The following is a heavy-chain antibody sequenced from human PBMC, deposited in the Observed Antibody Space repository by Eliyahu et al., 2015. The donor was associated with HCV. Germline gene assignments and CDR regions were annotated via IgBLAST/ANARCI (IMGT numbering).Heavy chain of an antibody. CDR2: INADNGNT. V-gene: IGHV1-3*01. J-gene: IGHJ1*01. CDR1: GYTFTSCA. Sequence: QVQLVQSGAEVRKPGASVKVSCKASGYTFTSCAMHWVRQAPGRRLEWMGWINADNGNTKYSQKFQGRVTMTRDTSASTAYMELTSLTSEDTAVYYCGKGGAYGDYVWMGNWGQGTLVTVSS. D-gene: IGHD4-17*01. CDR3: GKGGAYGDYVWMGN.